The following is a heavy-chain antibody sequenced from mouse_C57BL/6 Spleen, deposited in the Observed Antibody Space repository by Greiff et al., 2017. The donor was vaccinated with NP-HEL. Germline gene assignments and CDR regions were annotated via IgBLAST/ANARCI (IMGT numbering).Heavy chain of an antibody. CDR2: INPNNGGT. D-gene: IGHD2-3*01. V-gene: IGHV1-26*01. CDR3: ARSPLYDGYYGYFDV. CDR1: GYTFTDYY. J-gene: IGHJ1*03. Sequence: VQLHQSGPELVKPGASVKISCKASGYTFTDYYMNWVKQSHGKSLEWIGDINPNNGGTSYNQKFKGKATLTVDKSSSTAYMELRSLTSEDSTVYYCARSPLYDGYYGYFDVWGTGTTVTVSS.